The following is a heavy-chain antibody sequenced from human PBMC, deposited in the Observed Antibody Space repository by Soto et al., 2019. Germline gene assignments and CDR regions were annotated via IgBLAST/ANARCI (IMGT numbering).Heavy chain of an antibody. CDR1: GGSIKVGGYY. CDR3: ARLAYSHYST. CDR2: IYYSGTT. D-gene: IGHD5-12*01. Sequence: SETLSLTCTVSGGSIKVGGYYWGWIRQPPGKGLEWVATIYYSGTTYYNSSLKSRLTISLDTSRNQFSLDLTSVTAPDTAVYYCARLAYSHYSTWGQGTLVT. J-gene: IGHJ4*02. V-gene: IGHV4-39*01.